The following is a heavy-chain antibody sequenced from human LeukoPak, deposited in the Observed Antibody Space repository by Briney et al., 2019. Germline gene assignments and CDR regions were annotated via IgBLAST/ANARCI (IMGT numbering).Heavy chain of an antibody. J-gene: IGHJ4*02. D-gene: IGHD6-19*01. CDR1: RFTIRRHG. V-gene: IGHV3-30*19. Sequence: GGSLRLSCAASRFTIRRHGMDWGRQAPGKGLEWVAVISYDGSNKYYADSVKGRFTISRDNSKNTLYLQMNSLRAEDTAVYYCARDRSGWNDYWGQGTLVTVSS. CDR2: ISYDGSNK. CDR3: ARDRSGWNDY.